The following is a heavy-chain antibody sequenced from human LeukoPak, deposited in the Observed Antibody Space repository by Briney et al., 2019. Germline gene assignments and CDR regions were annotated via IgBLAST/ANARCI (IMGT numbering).Heavy chain of an antibody. J-gene: IGHJ4*02. Sequence: SETLSLTCAVYGGSFGDFYWSWIRQSPGKGLEWIEEINHTGSTIYNPSLKSRVTISVDTSKNQFSLKVRSVTAADTAVYYCARQLQFTRYFDHWGQGTLVTVSS. CDR1: GGSFGDFY. CDR2: INHTGST. D-gene: IGHD5-24*01. V-gene: IGHV4-34*01. CDR3: ARQLQFTRYFDH.